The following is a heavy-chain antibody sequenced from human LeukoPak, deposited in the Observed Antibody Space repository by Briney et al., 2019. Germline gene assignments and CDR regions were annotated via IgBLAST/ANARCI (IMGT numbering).Heavy chain of an antibody. CDR2: ISGSGRNT. CDR3: AKDHVPTVTTPPYYFDY. J-gene: IGHJ4*02. D-gene: IGHD4-17*01. V-gene: IGHV3-23*01. Sequence: GGSLRLSCAASGFSFSSYAMSWVRQVPGKGLEWVSAISGSGRNTYYADSVKGPFTISRDNSKNTLYLQMNSLRAEDTAIYYCAKDHVPTVTTPPYYFDYWGQGTLVTVSS. CDR1: GFSFSSYA.